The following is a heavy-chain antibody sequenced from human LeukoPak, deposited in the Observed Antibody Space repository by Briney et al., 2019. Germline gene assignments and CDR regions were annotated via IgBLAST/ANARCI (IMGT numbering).Heavy chain of an antibody. Sequence: SETLSLTCTVSGGSISSYYWSWIRQPPGKGLEWIGYIYYSGSTNYNPSLKSRVTISVDTSKNQFSLMLRSVTAADTAVYYCARRYCSGGSCYSDRGAFDIWGQGTMVTVSS. V-gene: IGHV4-59*08. D-gene: IGHD2-15*01. CDR3: ARRYCSGGSCYSDRGAFDI. CDR1: GGSISSYY. J-gene: IGHJ3*02. CDR2: IYYSGST.